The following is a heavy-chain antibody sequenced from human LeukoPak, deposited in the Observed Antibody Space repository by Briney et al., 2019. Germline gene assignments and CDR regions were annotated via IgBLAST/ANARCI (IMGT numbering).Heavy chain of an antibody. CDR3: ASSGVVVSTLFDF. J-gene: IGHJ4*02. V-gene: IGHV3-7*01. CDR1: GFTFSSYW. CDR2: IKQDGSEK. D-gene: IGHD3-22*01. Sequence: HPGGSLRLSCAASGFTFSSYWMSWVRQAPGKGLEWVANIKQDGSEKYYVDSVKGRFTISRDNAKNSLYLQMNSLRAEDTAVYYCASSGVVVSTLFDFWGQGTLVTVSS.